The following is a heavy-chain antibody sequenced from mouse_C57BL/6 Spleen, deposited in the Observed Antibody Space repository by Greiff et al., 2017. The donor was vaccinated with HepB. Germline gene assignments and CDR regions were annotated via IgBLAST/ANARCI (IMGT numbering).Heavy chain of an antibody. Sequence: VQLKESGAELVRPGSSVKMSCKTSGYTFTSYGINWVKQRPGQGLEWIGYIYIGNGYTEYNEKFKGKATLTSDTSSSTAYMQLSSLTSEDSAIYFCARSTTVVATGDFDVWGTGTTVTVSS. CDR3: ARSTTVVATGDFDV. CDR1: GYTFTSYG. J-gene: IGHJ1*03. V-gene: IGHV1-58*01. CDR2: IYIGNGYT. D-gene: IGHD1-1*01.